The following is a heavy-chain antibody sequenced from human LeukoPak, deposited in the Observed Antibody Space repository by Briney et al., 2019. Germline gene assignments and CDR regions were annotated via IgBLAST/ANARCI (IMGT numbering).Heavy chain of an antibody. D-gene: IGHD3-10*01. CDR2: ISGSGGST. V-gene: IGHV3-23*01. CDR3: ATDSYVSGSYYRLFY. CDR1: GFTFSSYG. J-gene: IGHJ4*02. Sequence: GGSLRLSCAASGFTFSSYGMSWVRQAPGKGLEWVSAISGSGGSTYYADSVKGRFTISRDNAKNTLYLQMNNLRAEDTAIYYCATDSYVSGSYYRLFYWGQGTLVTVSS.